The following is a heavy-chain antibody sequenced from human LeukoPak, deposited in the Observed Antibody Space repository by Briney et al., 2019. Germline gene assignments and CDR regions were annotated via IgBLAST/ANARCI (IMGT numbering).Heavy chain of an antibody. CDR3: ARLGYNWNYCWFDP. V-gene: IGHV4-39*01. Sequence: SETLSLTCTVSGGSISSSSYYWGWIRQPPGKGLEWIGSIYYSGSTYYNPSLKSRVTISVDTSKNQFSLKLSSVTAADTAVYYCARLGYNWNYCWFDPWGQGTLVTVSS. J-gene: IGHJ5*02. CDR2: IYYSGST. CDR1: GGSISSSSYY. D-gene: IGHD1-7*01.